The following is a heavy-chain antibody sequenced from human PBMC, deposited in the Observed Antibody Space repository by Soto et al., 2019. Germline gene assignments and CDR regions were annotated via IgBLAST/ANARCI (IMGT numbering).Heavy chain of an antibody. CDR2: IIPIFGTA. Sequence: QVQLVQSGAEVKKPGSSVMVSCKASGGTFSSYAISWVRQAPGQGLEWMGGIIPIFGTANYAQKFQGRVTITADESTSTAYMELSSLRSEDTAVYYCAREMSYDSSGYYYYYYYYGMDVWGQGTTVTVSS. CDR1: GGTFSSYA. V-gene: IGHV1-69*01. J-gene: IGHJ6*02. D-gene: IGHD3-22*01. CDR3: AREMSYDSSGYYYYYYYYGMDV.